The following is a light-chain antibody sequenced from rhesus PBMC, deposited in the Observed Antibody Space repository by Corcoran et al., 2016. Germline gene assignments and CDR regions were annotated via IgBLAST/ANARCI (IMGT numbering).Light chain of an antibody. CDR1: SSDIGGYND. J-gene: IGLJ1*01. CDR2: DIN. Sequence: QSALTQPPSVAKSLGQSVTNSCTGTSSDIGGYNDVSWYQQPPGTAPRLLIYDINKRPSGVSDRFSGSKSADTTSLTISGLQAEDEADYYCCSHRSGSTYIFGAATRLTVL. CDR3: CSHRSGSTYI. V-gene: IGLV2S9*01.